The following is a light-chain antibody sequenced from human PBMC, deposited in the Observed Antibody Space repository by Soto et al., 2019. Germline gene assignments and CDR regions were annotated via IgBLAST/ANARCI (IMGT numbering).Light chain of an antibody. CDR3: QQRSNWPIT. CDR1: QSVRSY. J-gene: IGKJ5*01. Sequence: EIVFTQSPATLSLSPGERATLSFRASQSVRSYLAWFRQKPGQAPRLLIYDASNRASGIPARISGSGSGTDFTLTISSLEPEDFAVYYCQQRSNWPITFGQGTRLEIK. V-gene: IGKV3-11*01. CDR2: DAS.